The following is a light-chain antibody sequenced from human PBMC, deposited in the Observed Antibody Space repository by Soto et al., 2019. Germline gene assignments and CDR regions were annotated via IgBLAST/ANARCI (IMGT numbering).Light chain of an antibody. Sequence: EIVMTQSPATLSVSPGERATLSCRASQCVSSNLAWYQQKPGQAPRLLIYGASTRATGIPVRFRGGGSGTEFTLTISSLQSEDLAVYYCQQYNNWPRTFGPGTKVDIK. V-gene: IGKV3-15*01. CDR3: QQYNNWPRT. J-gene: IGKJ3*01. CDR1: QCVSSN. CDR2: GAS.